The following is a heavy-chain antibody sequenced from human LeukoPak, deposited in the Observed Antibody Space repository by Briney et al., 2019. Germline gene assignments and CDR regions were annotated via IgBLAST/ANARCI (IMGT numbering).Heavy chain of an antibody. V-gene: IGHV3-53*01. J-gene: IGHJ6*03. Sequence: PGGSLRLSCAASGFTFSSYAMSWVRQAPGKGLEWVSVIYSGGSTYYADSVKGRFTISRDNSKNTLYLQMNSLRAEDTAVYYCASLYYDILTPYYYYYMDVWGKGTTVTISS. CDR2: IYSGGST. CDR1: GFTFSSYA. D-gene: IGHD3-9*01. CDR3: ASLYYDILTPYYYYYMDV.